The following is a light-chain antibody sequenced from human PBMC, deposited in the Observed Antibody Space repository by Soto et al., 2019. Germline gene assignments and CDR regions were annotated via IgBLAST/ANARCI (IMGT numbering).Light chain of an antibody. V-gene: IGLV2-14*01. CDR1: SSDVGSYNH. J-gene: IGLJ3*02. CDR3: SSYTTTTPLWV. Sequence: QSALTQPASVSGSPGQSITVSCTGTSSDVGSYNHVSWFQQHPGKAPKLMIYEVSNRPSGVPDRFSGSKSGNTASLTVSGLQAEDEADYYCSSYTTTTPLWVFGGGTKLTVL. CDR2: EVS.